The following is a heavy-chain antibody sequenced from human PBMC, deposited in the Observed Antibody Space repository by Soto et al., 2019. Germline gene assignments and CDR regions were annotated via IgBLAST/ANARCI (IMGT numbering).Heavy chain of an antibody. CDR3: ARDGKQLVPTDY. D-gene: IGHD6-13*01. V-gene: IGHV3-21*01. Sequence: EVQLVESGGGLVKPGGSLRLSCAASGFTFSSYSMNWVRQAPGKGLEWVSSISSSSSYIYYADSVKGRFTISRDNAKNSLYLQMNSLRAEDTAVYSCARDGKQLVPTDYWGQGTLVTVSS. J-gene: IGHJ4*02. CDR2: ISSSSSYI. CDR1: GFTFSSYS.